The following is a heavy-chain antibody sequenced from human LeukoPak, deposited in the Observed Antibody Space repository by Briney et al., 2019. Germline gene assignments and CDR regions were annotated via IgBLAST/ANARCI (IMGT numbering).Heavy chain of an antibody. CDR2: INHSGST. V-gene: IGHV4-39*07. Sequence: ETLSLTCTVSGGSISSSSYYWGWIRQPPGKGLEWIGEINHSGSTNYNPSLKSRVTISVDTSKNQFSLKLSSVTAADTAVYYCARSSRRMAPRGAFNIWGQGTMVTVSS. CDR3: ARSSRRMAPRGAFNI. CDR1: GGSISSSSYY. J-gene: IGHJ3*02. D-gene: IGHD5-24*01.